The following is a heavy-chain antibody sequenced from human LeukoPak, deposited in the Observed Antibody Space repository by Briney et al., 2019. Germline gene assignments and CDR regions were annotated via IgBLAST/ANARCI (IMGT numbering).Heavy chain of an antibody. V-gene: IGHV3-23*01. Sequence: GGSLRLSCAASGFTFSSYSMNWVRQAPGKGLEWVSAISGSGGSTYYADSVKGRFTISRDNSKNTLYLQMNSLRAEDTAVYYCARVLRYCSGGNCYSGGLGYMDVWGKGTTVTISS. CDR1: GFTFSSYS. CDR2: ISGSGGST. D-gene: IGHD2-15*01. J-gene: IGHJ6*03. CDR3: ARVLRYCSGGNCYSGGLGYMDV.